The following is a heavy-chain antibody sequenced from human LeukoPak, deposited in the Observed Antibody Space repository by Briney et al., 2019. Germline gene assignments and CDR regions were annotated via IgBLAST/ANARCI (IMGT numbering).Heavy chain of an antibody. CDR2: IHGDGRTT. CDR1: GFTFSSYW. J-gene: IGHJ4*02. Sequence: GGFLIFSCAASGFTFSSYWIHGVRQVAGKGVVLVSRIHGDGRTTTYAASVKGRFTISRDNAKNTLYLQMNSLRAEDTAVYYCARDNGENYHTAFDYWGQGTLVTVSS. V-gene: IGHV3-74*01. CDR3: ARDNGENYHTAFDY. D-gene: IGHD2-8*01.